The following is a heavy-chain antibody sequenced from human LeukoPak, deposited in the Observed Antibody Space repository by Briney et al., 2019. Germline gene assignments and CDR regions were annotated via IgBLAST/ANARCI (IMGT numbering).Heavy chain of an antibody. Sequence: ASVKVSCKASGYTFTSYYMHWVRQAPGQGLEWMGIINPSGGSTSYAQKFQGRVTMTRDTSTSTAYMELSSLRSEDTAVYYCARVTLGYYGSGSYNGAILDYWGQGTLVTVSS. CDR3: ARVTLGYYGSGSYNGAILDY. D-gene: IGHD3-10*01. CDR1: GYTFTSYY. J-gene: IGHJ4*02. CDR2: INPSGGST. V-gene: IGHV1-46*01.